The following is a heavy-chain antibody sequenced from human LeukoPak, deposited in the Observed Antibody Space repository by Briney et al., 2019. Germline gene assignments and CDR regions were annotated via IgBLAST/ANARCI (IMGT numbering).Heavy chain of an antibody. J-gene: IGHJ3*02. Sequence: GGSLRLSCAASGFTFSGYEMNWVRQAPGKGLEWASYISGSGRVIYYAESVKGRFTISRDSAKNSLYLQMNSLRAEDTAVYYCARDSNYDILTGLDAFDIWGQGTMVTVSS. CDR3: ARDSNYDILTGLDAFDI. CDR1: GFTFSGYE. V-gene: IGHV3-48*03. D-gene: IGHD3-9*01. CDR2: ISGSGRVI.